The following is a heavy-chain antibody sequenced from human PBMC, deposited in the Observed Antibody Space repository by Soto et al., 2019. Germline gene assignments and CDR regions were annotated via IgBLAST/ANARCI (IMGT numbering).Heavy chain of an antibody. CDR1: GFTFSSYG. Sequence: QVQLVESGGGVVQPGRSLRLSCAASGFTFSSYGMHWVRQAPGKGLEWVAVIWYDGSNKYYADSVKGRFTISRDNSKNTLYLQMNSLRAEDTAVYYCARDPGRKILWFGDIYYYYYYMDVWGKGTTVTVSS. CDR3: ARDPGRKILWFGDIYYYYYYMDV. J-gene: IGHJ6*03. V-gene: IGHV3-33*01. D-gene: IGHD3-10*01. CDR2: IWYDGSNK.